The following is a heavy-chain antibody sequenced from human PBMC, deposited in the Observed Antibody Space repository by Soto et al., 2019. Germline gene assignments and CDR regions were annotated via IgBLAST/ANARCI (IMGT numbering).Heavy chain of an antibody. V-gene: IGHV3-30*02. Sequence: GSLILSCVGSGFIFSNNGMHWVRQTPGKGLEWVAFMSYDGSDTFYADSVKGRFTISRDNSKNTLFLHMSNLRAEDTAMYYCTIVRVADSALDHWGQGTPVTVSS. CDR2: MSYDGSDT. J-gene: IGHJ4*02. D-gene: IGHD3-10*02. CDR1: GFIFSNNG. CDR3: TIVRVADSALDH.